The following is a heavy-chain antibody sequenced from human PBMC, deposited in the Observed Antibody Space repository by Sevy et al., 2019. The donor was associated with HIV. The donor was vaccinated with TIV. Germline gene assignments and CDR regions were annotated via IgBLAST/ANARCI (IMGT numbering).Heavy chain of an antibody. J-gene: IGHJ4*02. CDR2: FSFGSGKI. CDR3: AREGCSKPHDY. CDR1: GFTFSSYA. D-gene: IGHD3-10*02. V-gene: IGHV3-23*01. Sequence: GGSLRLSCAASGFTFSSYAMSRVRQAPRKGLEWVSTFSFGSGKINYADSVKGRFTISRDNSKNTLYLQMHSLRAEDTAVYYCAREGCSKPHDYWGQGTLVTVSS.